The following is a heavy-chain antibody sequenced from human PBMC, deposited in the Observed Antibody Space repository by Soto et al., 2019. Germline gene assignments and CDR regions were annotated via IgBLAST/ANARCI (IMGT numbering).Heavy chain of an antibody. V-gene: IGHV4-59*01. CDR2: MYYSGST. D-gene: IGHD3-10*01. Sequence: SETLSLTCTVSGASISSYYWSWIRQPPGKGLEWIGYMYYSGSTNYNPSLKSRVTISVDTSKNQFSLKLSSVTAADTAVYYCARVKLPQISGTYLGYYFDYWGQGTLVTVSS. CDR1: GASISSYY. J-gene: IGHJ4*02. CDR3: ARVKLPQISGTYLGYYFDY.